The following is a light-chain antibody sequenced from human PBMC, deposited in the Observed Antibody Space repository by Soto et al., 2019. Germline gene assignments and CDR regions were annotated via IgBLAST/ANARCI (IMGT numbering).Light chain of an antibody. J-gene: IGKJ1*01. CDR3: QQYNNWPPA. CDR2: GAS. Sequence: EIVMTQSPATLSVSPGERATLSCRASQSVSGNLAWYQQKPGQAPRLLIYGASTRAPGIPARFSGSGSGTEFTLPISSLQSEDFAVYDCQQYNNWPPAFGQGTKVEIK. V-gene: IGKV3-15*01. CDR1: QSVSGN.